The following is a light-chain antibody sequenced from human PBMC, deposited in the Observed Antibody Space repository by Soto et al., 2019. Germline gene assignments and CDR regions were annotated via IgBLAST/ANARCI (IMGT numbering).Light chain of an antibody. CDR1: RSNIGSNT. Sequence: QSVLTQPPSASGTPGQRVTISCSGSRSNIGSNTVSWYQQVPGTAPKLLIYSNHQRRSGVPDRFSGSKSGTSASLATSGLQSEDEADYYCAAWDDSLNALVFGTGTKLTVL. CDR2: SNH. CDR3: AAWDDSLNALV. J-gene: IGLJ1*01. V-gene: IGLV1-44*01.